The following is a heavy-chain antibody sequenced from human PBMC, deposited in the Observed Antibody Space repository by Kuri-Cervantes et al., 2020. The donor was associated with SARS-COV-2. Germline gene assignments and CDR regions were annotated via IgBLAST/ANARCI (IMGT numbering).Heavy chain of an antibody. CDR1: GFTFSSYG. J-gene: IGHJ6*02. D-gene: IGHD2-2*01. CDR3: AKELSRGIVVVPVYHYYYGMDV. Sequence: GGSLRLSCAASGFTFSSYGMHWVRQAPGKGLEWVAVISYDGSNKYYADSVKGRFTISRDNSKNTLYLQMNSLRAEDTAVYYCAKELSRGIVVVPVYHYYYGMDVWGQGTTVTVSS. V-gene: IGHV3-30*18. CDR2: ISYDGSNK.